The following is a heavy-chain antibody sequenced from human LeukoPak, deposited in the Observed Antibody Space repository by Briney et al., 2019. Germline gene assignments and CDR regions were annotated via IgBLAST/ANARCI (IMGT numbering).Heavy chain of an antibody. J-gene: IGHJ4*02. CDR3: ARDYARTLNY. V-gene: IGHV4-59*12. Sequence: SETLSLTCTVSGGSISSYYWSWIRQPPGKGLEWIGYIYYSGSTNYNPSLKSRVTISVDTSKNQFSLKLSSVTAADTAVYYCARDYARTLNYWGQGTLVTVSS. CDR2: IYYSGST. D-gene: IGHD3-16*01. CDR1: GGSISSYY.